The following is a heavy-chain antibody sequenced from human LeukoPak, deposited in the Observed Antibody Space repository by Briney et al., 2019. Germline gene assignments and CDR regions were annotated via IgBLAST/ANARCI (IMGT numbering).Heavy chain of an antibody. CDR1: GFTFSNYA. Sequence: GGSLRLSCAASGFTFSNYAISWVRQAPGKGLEWVSTIGDSGGSTYYADSVKGRFTISRDNSKNTLYLQMNSLRAEDTAVYYCANVPGIAAAGTDYWGQGTLVTVSS. V-gene: IGHV3-23*01. D-gene: IGHD6-13*01. J-gene: IGHJ4*02. CDR3: ANVPGIAAAGTDY. CDR2: IGDSGGST.